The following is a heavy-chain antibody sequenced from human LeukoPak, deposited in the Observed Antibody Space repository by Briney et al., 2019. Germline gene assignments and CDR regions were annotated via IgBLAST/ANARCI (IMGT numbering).Heavy chain of an antibody. V-gene: IGHV3-30*04. CDR3: ARVEGVGATLNIDY. J-gene: IGHJ4*02. D-gene: IGHD1-26*01. CDR2: ISYDGRNK. Sequence: GRSLRLSCAASGFTFSSYAMHWVRQAPGKGLEWVAVISYDGRNKYYADSVKGRFTISRDNSKNTLYLQMNSLRAEDTAVYCCARVEGVGATLNIDYWGQGTLVTVSS. CDR1: GFTFSSYA.